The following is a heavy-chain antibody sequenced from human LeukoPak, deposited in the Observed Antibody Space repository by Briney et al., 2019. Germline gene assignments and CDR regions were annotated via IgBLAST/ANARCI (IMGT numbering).Heavy chain of an antibody. CDR3: ARAGIAVAGAIDY. J-gene: IGHJ4*02. V-gene: IGHV4-39*07. CDR1: GGSISSSSYY. Sequence: SETLSLTFTVSGGSISSSSYYWGWIRQPPGKGLEWIGSIYYSGSTYYNPSLKSRVTISVDTSKNQFSLKLSSVTAADTAVYYCARAGIAVAGAIDYWGQGTLVTVSS. D-gene: IGHD6-19*01. CDR2: IYYSGST.